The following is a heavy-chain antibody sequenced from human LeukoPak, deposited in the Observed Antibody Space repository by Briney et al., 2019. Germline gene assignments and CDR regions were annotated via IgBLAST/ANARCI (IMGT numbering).Heavy chain of an antibody. Sequence: ASVKVSFKASGYTFTSYGISWVRQAPGQGLEWMGWISAYNGNTNYAQKLQGRVTMTTDTSTSTAYMELRSLRSDDTAVYYCARWVAARPRGWFDPWGQGTLVTVSS. CDR2: ISAYNGNT. J-gene: IGHJ5*02. CDR3: ARWVAARPRGWFDP. V-gene: IGHV1-18*01. CDR1: GYTFTSYG. D-gene: IGHD6-6*01.